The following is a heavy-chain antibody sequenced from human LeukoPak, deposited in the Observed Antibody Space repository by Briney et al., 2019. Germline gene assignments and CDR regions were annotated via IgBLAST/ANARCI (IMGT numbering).Heavy chain of an antibody. J-gene: IGHJ4*02. CDR1: GYFFNSYW. D-gene: IGHD6-19*01. CDR2: IYPSDLDI. Sequence: PGESLKISCEGSGYFFNSYWIAWVRQMPGKGLEWMGIIYPSDLDIRYSPSFQGQVTFSADKSITTAYLQWTSLKASDTAMYYCARHVSALAGTYHFDSWGPGTLVTVSS. V-gene: IGHV5-51*01. CDR3: ARHVSALAGTYHFDS.